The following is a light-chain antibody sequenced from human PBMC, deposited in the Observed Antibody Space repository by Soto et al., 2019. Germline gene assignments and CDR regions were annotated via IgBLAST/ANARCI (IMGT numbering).Light chain of an antibody. CDR1: QNINNW. Sequence: DTQMTQSPSTLSASVGDRVTITCRASQNINNWLAWYQQKPGKAPKLLIYRASRLENGVPSRFSGRGSGTDFIFTITSLQPDDFATYYCQQYSSDSTFGQGTKVEIK. J-gene: IGKJ1*01. V-gene: IGKV1-5*03. CDR3: QQYSSDST. CDR2: RAS.